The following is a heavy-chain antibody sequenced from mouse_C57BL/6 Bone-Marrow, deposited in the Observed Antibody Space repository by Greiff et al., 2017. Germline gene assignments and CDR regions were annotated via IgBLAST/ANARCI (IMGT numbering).Heavy chain of an antibody. D-gene: IGHD1-1*01. CDR3: ARLGLRYQYYAMDY. CDR2: IDPAHGNT. Sequence: VQLKESVAELVRPGASVKLSCTASGFTFPNSSMHWVKQRPDQGLEWIGRIDPAHGNTKYAPKFQGKAPITAATSSNTACLQLSSLTSEYTAIDYCARLGLRYQYYAMDYWGQGTSGTVSA. CDR1: GFTFPNSS. J-gene: IGHJ4*01. V-gene: IGHV14-3*01.